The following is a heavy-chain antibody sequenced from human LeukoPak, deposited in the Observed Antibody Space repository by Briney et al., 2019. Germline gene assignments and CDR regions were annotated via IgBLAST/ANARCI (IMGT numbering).Heavy chain of an antibody. V-gene: IGHV1-69*13. CDR1: GGTFSSYA. CDR3: ARVPRAVAGTFTTDYFDY. CDR2: IIPIFGTA. D-gene: IGHD6-19*01. Sequence: GASVKVSCKASGGTFSSYAISWVRQAPGQGLEWMGGIIPIFGTANYAQKFQGRVTITADESTSTAYMELSSLRSEGTAVYYCARVPRAVAGTFTTDYFDYWGQGTLVTVSS. J-gene: IGHJ4*02.